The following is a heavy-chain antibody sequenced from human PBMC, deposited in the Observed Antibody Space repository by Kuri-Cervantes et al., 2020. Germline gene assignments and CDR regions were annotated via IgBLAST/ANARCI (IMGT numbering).Heavy chain of an antibody. D-gene: IGHD1-26*01. J-gene: IGHJ4*02. CDR2: IDHGGST. CDR3: ASSRGNYYGPIDY. Sequence: SETLSLTCAVSGGSISSGGYSWSWIRQPPGKGLEWIGHIDHGGSTYYNPSLKSRVTMSVDSSKNQFSLLLTSVTAADTAVYYCASSRGNYYGPIDYWGQGTLVTVSS. V-gene: IGHV4-30-2*01. CDR1: GGSISSGGYS.